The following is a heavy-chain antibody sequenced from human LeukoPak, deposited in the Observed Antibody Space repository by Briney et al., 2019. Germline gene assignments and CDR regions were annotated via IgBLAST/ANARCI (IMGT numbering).Heavy chain of an antibody. D-gene: IGHD2-21*01. CDR3: AKEFNRGLPDY. V-gene: IGHV3-30*18. J-gene: IGHJ4*02. CDR1: GFTFSTYG. Sequence: PGGPLRLSCAASGFTFSTYGMHWVRQAPGKGLEWVAVISYDGSNEYYADSVKGRFTISRDNSKNTLYLQMSSLRAEDTAVYYCAKEFNRGLPDYWGQGTLVTV. CDR2: ISYDGSNE.